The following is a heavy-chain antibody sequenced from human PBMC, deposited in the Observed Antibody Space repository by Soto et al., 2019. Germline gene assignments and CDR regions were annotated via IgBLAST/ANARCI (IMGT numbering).Heavy chain of an antibody. V-gene: IGHV3-72*01. D-gene: IGHD1-26*01. CDR2: SRNRVNTHTT. J-gene: IGHJ6*01. CDR3: TRGLLGGAPSYTFHGMDV. Sequence: EVQLVESGGGLVQPGGSLRLSCAASGFTFSDHYMDWVRQAPGKGLEWVARSRNRVNTHTTEYDASVKGRFTISRDDSKSSLYLQMNSLKIEDTAVYYCTRGLLGGAPSYTFHGMDVWGQGTTVTVSS. CDR1: GFTFSDHY.